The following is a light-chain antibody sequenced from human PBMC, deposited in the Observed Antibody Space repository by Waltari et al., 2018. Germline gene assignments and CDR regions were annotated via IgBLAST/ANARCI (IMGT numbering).Light chain of an antibody. CDR1: QTISNY. CDR3: QQYGSSPT. J-gene: IGKJ2*01. CDR2: DAS. V-gene: IGKV3-20*01. Sequence: EIVLTQSPGTLSLSPGERATLSCRASQTISNYLAWYQQKPGQAPRLLIYDASSRAIGIPDRFSGSGSWTDFTLTISRLEPEDFAMYYCQQYGSSPTFGQGTKLEIK.